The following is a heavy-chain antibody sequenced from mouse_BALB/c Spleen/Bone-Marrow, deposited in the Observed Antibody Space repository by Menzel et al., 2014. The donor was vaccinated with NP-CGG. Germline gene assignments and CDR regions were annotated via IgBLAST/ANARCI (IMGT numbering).Heavy chain of an antibody. CDR2: ISSGSSTI. CDR3: TRGGNWDDFDS. J-gene: IGHJ2*01. Sequence: EVQGVESGGGLVQPGGSRKLSCAASGFTFSSFGMHWVRQAPEKGLEWVAYISSGSSTIFDADTVKGRFTVSSDNPKNTLFLQMTSLRSEDTAMYFCTRGGNWDDFDSRGKGTTLTVSS. D-gene: IGHD4-1*01. V-gene: IGHV5-17*02. CDR1: GFTFSSFG.